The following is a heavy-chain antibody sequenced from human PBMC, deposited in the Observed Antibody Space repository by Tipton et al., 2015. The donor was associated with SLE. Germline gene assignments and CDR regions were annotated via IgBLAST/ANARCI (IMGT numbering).Heavy chain of an antibody. CDR3: GRGGGAYFDY. J-gene: IGHJ4*02. V-gene: IGHV4-34*01. D-gene: IGHD3-10*01. Sequence: TLSLTCAVYGASFSGYFWSWIRQPPGKGLEWIGEINHSGSTNYNPSLKSRVTISVDTSKNQFSLKLSSVTAADTAVYYCGRGGGAYFDYWGQGTLVTVSS. CDR2: INHSGST. CDR1: GASFSGYF.